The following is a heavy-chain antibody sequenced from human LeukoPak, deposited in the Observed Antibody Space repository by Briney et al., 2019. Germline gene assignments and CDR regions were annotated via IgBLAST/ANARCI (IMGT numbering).Heavy chain of an antibody. CDR3: ARDRIRNFDYMYYSDS. J-gene: IGHJ4*02. CDR2: VSYDGSSQ. D-gene: IGHD3-9*01. Sequence: GGSLRLSCAASGFPFTAYGIHWVRQAPGKGLEWVAFVSYDGSSQYYADSVKGRFSISRDNSKNTLYLQMNSLRAEDTAVYYCARDRIRNFDYMYYSDSWGQGTLVTVSS. CDR1: GFPFTAYG. V-gene: IGHV3-30-3*01.